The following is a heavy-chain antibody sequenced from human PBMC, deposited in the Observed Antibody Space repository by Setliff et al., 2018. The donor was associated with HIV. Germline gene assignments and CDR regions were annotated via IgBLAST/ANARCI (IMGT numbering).Heavy chain of an antibody. Sequence: SVKVSCKASGYTFTNYAIHWVRQAPGQGLEWMGGIIPIFGTPNYAQKFQGRVTITTDESTNTVYMELYSLTSEDTAIYYCASSAGAVPTTAPYGDYYYYFYMDVWGKGTTVTVSS. J-gene: IGHJ6*03. V-gene: IGHV1-69*05. CDR3: ASSAGAVPTTAPYGDYYYYFYMDV. D-gene: IGHD1-1*01. CDR1: GYTFTNYA. CDR2: IIPIFGTP.